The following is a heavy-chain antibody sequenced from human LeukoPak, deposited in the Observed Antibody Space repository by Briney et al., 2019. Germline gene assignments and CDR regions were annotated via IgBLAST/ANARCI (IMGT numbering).Heavy chain of an antibody. V-gene: IGHV1-46*01. Sequence: ASVKVSGKVSGYTLTELSMHWVRPAPGQGLEWMGIINPSGGSTSYAQKFQGRVTMTRDTSTSTVYMELSSLRPEDTAVYYCAREMGIVGATIINYWGQGTLVTVSS. CDR3: AREMGIVGATIINY. CDR1: GYTLTELS. J-gene: IGHJ4*02. D-gene: IGHD1-26*01. CDR2: INPSGGST.